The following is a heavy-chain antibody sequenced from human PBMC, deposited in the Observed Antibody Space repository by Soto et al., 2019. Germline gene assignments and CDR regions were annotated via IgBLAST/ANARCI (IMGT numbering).Heavy chain of an antibody. Sequence: SETLSLTCTVSGGSISSYYWSWIRQPPGKGLEWIGYIYYSGSTNYNPSLKSRVTISVDTSKNQFSLKLSSVTAADTAVYYCARDSSGWYDFDYWGQGTLVTV. CDR1: GGSISSYY. CDR2: IYYSGST. J-gene: IGHJ4*02. D-gene: IGHD6-19*01. V-gene: IGHV4-59*01. CDR3: ARDSSGWYDFDY.